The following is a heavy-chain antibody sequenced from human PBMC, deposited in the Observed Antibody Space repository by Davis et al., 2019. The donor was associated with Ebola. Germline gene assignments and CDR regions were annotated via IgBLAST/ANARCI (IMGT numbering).Heavy chain of an antibody. CDR3: AKAGSNFDY. J-gene: IGHJ4*02. V-gene: IGHV3-30*18. Sequence: GESLKISCAASGFTFSSYAMSWVRQAPGKGLEWVAVISYDGSNKYYADSVKGRFTISRDNSKNTLYLQMNSLRAEDTAVYYCAKAGSNFDYWGQGTLVTVSS. CDR1: GFTFSSYA. CDR2: ISYDGSNK. D-gene: IGHD2-15*01.